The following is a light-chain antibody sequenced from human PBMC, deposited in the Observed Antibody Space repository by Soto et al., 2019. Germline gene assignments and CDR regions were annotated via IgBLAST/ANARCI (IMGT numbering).Light chain of an antibody. CDR1: QSVSSY. CDR2: SAS. J-gene: IGKJ1*01. Sequence: VVLTQSPATLSLSPGERATLSCSASQSVSSYLAWYQQKPGQAPRLLIYSASRRATGFPARFSGSGSGTDFTLTISSLQSEDFAVYYCQQYNNWPWTFGQGTKVDIK. CDR3: QQYNNWPWT. V-gene: IGKV3-15*01.